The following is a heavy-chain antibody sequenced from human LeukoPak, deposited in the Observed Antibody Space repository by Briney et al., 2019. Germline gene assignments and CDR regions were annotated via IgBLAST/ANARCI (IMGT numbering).Heavy chain of an antibody. CDR3: ASQYCGGGTCYGMDV. D-gene: IGHD2-21*01. Sequence: KAGGSLRLSCAASGFTFSSYSMNWVRQAPGKGLEWVSSISSSSSYIYYADSVKGRFTISRDNAKNSLYLQMNSLRAEDTAVYYCASQYCGGGTCYGMDVWGQGTTVTVSS. J-gene: IGHJ6*02. CDR1: GFTFSSYS. V-gene: IGHV3-21*01. CDR2: ISSSSSYI.